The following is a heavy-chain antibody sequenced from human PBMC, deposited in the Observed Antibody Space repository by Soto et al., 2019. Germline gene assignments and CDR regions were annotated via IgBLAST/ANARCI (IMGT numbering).Heavy chain of an antibody. J-gene: IGHJ5*02. CDR3: ARPFDTSGWYDH. D-gene: IGHD6-19*01. CDR1: GYSFTTCW. CDR2: IYPGDSDT. Sequence: WESLKSSCNVSGYSFTTCWIAWFRQVPGKVLECMCIIYPGDSDTRYSPSFQGQVTISADKSINTAYLQWSSLKASDSAIYYCARPFDTSGWYDHWGQGTLVTVSS. V-gene: IGHV5-51*01.